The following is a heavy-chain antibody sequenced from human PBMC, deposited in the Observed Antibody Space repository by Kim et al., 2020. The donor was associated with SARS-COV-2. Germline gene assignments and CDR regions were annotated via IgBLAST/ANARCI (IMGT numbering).Heavy chain of an antibody. Sequence: SPSFQGQVTISADKSISTAYLQWSSLKASDTAMYYCARLGWDGPHGGEDYWGQGTLVTVSS. V-gene: IGHV5-51*01. CDR3: ARLGWDGPHGGEDY. J-gene: IGHJ4*02. D-gene: IGHD1-26*01.